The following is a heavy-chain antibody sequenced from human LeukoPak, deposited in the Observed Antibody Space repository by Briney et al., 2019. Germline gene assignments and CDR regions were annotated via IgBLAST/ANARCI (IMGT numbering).Heavy chain of an antibody. D-gene: IGHD5-18*01. CDR3: AREFGQLWLNPKRYHFDY. V-gene: IGHV4-38-2*02. CDR2: IYHSGST. J-gene: IGHJ4*02. CDR1: GYSISSVYY. Sequence: KASETLSFTGTVSGYSISSVYYWGWIRQPPGKGLEWIGTIYHSGSTYYNPSLKSRVTISVDTSKNQFSLKLSSVTAADTAVYFCAREFGQLWLNPKRYHFDYWGQGTLATVSS.